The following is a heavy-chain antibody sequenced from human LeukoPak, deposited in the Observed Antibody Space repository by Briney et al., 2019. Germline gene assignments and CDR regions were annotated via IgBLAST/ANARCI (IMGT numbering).Heavy chain of an antibody. CDR3: ARDEDGYNSY. J-gene: IGHJ4*02. Sequence: PGRSLRFSCAASGFTFSSYAMHWVRQSPGKGLDWVAVISYDGSNKYHADSVKGRFTISRDNSKNTLYLQMNSLRAEDTAVYYCARDEDGYNSYWGQGNLVTVSS. CDR1: GFTFSSYA. V-gene: IGHV3-30*01. D-gene: IGHD5-24*01. CDR2: ISYDGSNK.